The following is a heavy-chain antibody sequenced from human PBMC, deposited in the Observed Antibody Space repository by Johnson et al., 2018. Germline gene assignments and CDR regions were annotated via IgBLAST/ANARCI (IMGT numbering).Heavy chain of an antibody. CDR1: GFIFSNYA. V-gene: IGHV3-30*03. CDR3: ATGTDGFDI. J-gene: IGHJ3*02. CDR2: ILYDGGNK. Sequence: QVQLVQSGGGVVQPGRSLRLSCAASGFIFSNYAMHWVRQAPGKGLEWVAVILYDGGNKYYADSVKGRFTISRDNSKNTLYLQMNSLKAEDTAVYSCATGTDGFDIWGQGTLVTVSS.